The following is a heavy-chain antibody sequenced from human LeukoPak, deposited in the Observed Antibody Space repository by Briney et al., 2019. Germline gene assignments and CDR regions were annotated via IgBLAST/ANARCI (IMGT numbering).Heavy chain of an antibody. J-gene: IGHJ6*03. Sequence: GGSLRLSCAASGFTFSSYGMHWVRQASGKGLEWVAVISYDGSNKYYADSVKGRFTISRDNSKNTLSLQVNSLRAEDTAVYYCARNPGEDSSSETYYYYYMDVWGKGTTVTVSS. CDR1: GFTFSSYG. D-gene: IGHD6-6*01. CDR2: ISYDGSNK. V-gene: IGHV3-30*03. CDR3: ARNPGEDSSSETYYYYYMDV.